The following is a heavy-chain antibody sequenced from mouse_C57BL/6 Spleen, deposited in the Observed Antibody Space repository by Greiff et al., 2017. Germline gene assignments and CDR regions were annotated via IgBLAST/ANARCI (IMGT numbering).Heavy chain of an antibody. CDR3: THSSGYGGNVDY. J-gene: IGHJ2*01. CDR2: IDPENGDT. D-gene: IGHD3-2*02. CDR1: GFNIKDDY. Sequence: EVQLQQSGAELVRPGASVKLSCTASGFNIKDDYMHWVKQRPEQGLEWIGWIDPENGDTEYASKFQGKATITADTSSNTAYLQLSSLTSEDTAGYYCTHSSGYGGNVDYWGQGTTLTVSS. V-gene: IGHV14-4*01.